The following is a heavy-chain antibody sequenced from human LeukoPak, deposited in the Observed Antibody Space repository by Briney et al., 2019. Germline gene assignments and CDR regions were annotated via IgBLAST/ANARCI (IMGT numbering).Heavy chain of an antibody. V-gene: IGHV3-13*01. J-gene: IGHJ4*02. Sequence: PGGSLRLSCAASGFSFSSYDMHWVRQATGKGLEWVSAIGTAGDTYYPCSVKGRFTISRENAKNSLYLQMNSLRAGDTTVYYCARVLLGVFDYWGQGTLVTVSS. CDR1: GFSFSSYD. CDR3: ARVLLGVFDY. CDR2: IGTAGDT. D-gene: IGHD2/OR15-2a*01.